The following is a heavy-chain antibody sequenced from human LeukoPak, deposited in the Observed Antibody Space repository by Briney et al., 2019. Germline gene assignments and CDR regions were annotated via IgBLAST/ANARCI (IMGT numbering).Heavy chain of an antibody. CDR2: MYISGSI. J-gene: IGHJ6*04. CDR1: GDSISSYY. D-gene: IGHD4-17*01. CDR3: AGDYGVRHPYLFLGG. V-gene: IGHV4-4*07. Sequence: PSETLSLTCTVSGDSISSYYWNWIRQPAGKGLEWIGRMYISGSINYNPSLKSRVTMSVDRSRNQFSLKLTSVTAADTAVYYCAGDYGVRHPYLFLGGWGKGTTVTVSS.